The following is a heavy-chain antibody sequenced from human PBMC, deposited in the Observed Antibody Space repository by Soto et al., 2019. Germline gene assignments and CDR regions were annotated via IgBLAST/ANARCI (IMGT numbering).Heavy chain of an antibody. CDR2: ISPAGTNQ. Sequence: GGSLRLSCVASGFIFSDYAMHFSRHSPGKCLEWVALISPAGTNQYHADSAKGRFTISRDNSKNTLYLQMNSLRPEDTGLYYCARENSRISPRLFQHWGHGTLVTVSS. CDR3: ARENSRISPRLFQH. CDR1: GFIFSDYA. V-gene: IGHV3-30-3*01. J-gene: IGHJ1*01. D-gene: IGHD6-6*01.